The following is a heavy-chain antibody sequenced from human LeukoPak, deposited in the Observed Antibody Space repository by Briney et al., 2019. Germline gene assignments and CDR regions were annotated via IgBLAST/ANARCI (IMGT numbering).Heavy chain of an antibody. D-gene: IGHD5-12*01. CDR3: LRAIVYSAYDYLGY. CDR1: GFTFRTSW. J-gene: IGHJ4*02. CDR2: INSDGSTT. V-gene: IGHV3-74*01. Sequence: PRGSLRLSCAASGFTFRTSWMHWVRQAPGKGLVWVSRINSDGSTTNYADSVKGRFTISRDNAKNTLYLQMNSLRAEDTAVYYCLRAIVYSAYDYLGYWGQGSLVTVSS.